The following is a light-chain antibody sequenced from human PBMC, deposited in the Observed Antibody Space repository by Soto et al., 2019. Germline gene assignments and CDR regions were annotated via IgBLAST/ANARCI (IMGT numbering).Light chain of an antibody. V-gene: IGKV3-20*01. Sequence: EIVLTQSPGTLSLSPGERATLSCRASQSVSSSFLAWYQQKPGQAPRLLIYGASGRATGIPDRFSGSGSGKDFTLSISRLEPEDFAVYYCQQYGSSPVTFGQGTKVEIK. J-gene: IGKJ1*01. CDR3: QQYGSSPVT. CDR1: QSVSSSF. CDR2: GAS.